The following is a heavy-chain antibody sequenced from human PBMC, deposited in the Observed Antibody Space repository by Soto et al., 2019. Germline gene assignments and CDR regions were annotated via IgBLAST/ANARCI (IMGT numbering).Heavy chain of an antibody. V-gene: IGHV1-69*13. CDR3: AKGMDTAMAHGYYYYYGMDV. CDR2: IIPIFGTA. D-gene: IGHD5-18*01. Sequence: SVQVSCKASGGTFSSYAISWVRQAPGQGLEWMGGIIPIFGTADYAQKFQGRVTITADESTSTAYMELSSLRSEDTAVYYWAKGMDTAMAHGYYYYYGMDVWGQGTTVTVSS. J-gene: IGHJ6*02. CDR1: GGTFSSYA.